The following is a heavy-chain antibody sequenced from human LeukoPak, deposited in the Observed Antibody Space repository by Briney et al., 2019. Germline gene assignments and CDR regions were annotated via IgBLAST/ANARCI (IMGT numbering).Heavy chain of an antibody. CDR1: GVSFSGYY. Sequence: SETLSLTCAVYGVSFSGYYCSGIRQPPGQGLEWSGEVKHIGSASYNPSLKSPVTISVDPSKNQFSLKLRSVTAADTAVYYCARGVGRYYYDSSRYHRRVNWFDPWGPGTLVTASS. D-gene: IGHD3-22*01. V-gene: IGHV4-34*01. CDR3: ARGVGRYYYDSSRYHRRVNWFDP. J-gene: IGHJ5*02. CDR2: VKHIGSA.